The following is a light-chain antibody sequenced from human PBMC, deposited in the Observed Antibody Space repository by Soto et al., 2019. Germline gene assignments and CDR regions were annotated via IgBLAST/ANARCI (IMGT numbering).Light chain of an antibody. CDR3: QQRSNWPSWT. V-gene: IGKV3-11*01. CDR1: QSVSSY. CDR2: DAS. J-gene: IGKJ1*01. Sequence: EIVLTQSPATLSSSPGERATLSCRASQSVSSYVAWYQQKPGQAPRHLIYDASNRATGIPARLSGSGSGTDFALTLSTLRPAKFAVYYCQQRSNWPSWTFGQGNKVEIK.